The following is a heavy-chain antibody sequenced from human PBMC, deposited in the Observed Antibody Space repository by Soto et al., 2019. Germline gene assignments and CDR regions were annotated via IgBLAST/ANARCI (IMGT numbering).Heavy chain of an antibody. D-gene: IGHD2-21*02. CDR1: GFTCSSYT. Sequence: GGSLILSCAASGFTCSSYTIHWVRHSPGKGLEWVASITSTSTYIYYTDSLKGRFTISRDNAKNSLYLQMNSLGPGDTAVYYCARDGARDRGDKGFDYWGQGTVVTVSS. J-gene: IGHJ4*02. V-gene: IGHV3-21*01. CDR2: ITSTSTYI. CDR3: ARDGARDRGDKGFDY.